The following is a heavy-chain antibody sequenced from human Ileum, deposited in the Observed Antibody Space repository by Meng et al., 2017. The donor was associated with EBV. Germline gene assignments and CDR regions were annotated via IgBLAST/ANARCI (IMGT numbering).Heavy chain of an antibody. V-gene: IGHV4-59*08. CDR2: IYYSGST. J-gene: IGHJ4*02. Sequence: QPPPQESGPGLVKPSETLSLTCTVSGGSISSYYWSWIRQPPRKGLEWIGYIYYSGSTNYNPSLKSRVTISVDTSKNQFSLNLSSVTAADTAVYYCARGGWSLDYWGQGTLVTVSS. CDR3: ARGGWSLDY. D-gene: IGHD2-15*01. CDR1: GGSISSYY.